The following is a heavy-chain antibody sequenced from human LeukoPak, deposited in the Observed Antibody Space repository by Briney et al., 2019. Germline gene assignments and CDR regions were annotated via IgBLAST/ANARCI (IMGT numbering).Heavy chain of an antibody. CDR2: IYYSGTT. CDR3: ARDFSSSSTVYYYYYMDV. V-gene: IGHV4-39*07. CDR1: GGSISSGTYY. J-gene: IGHJ6*03. Sequence: SETLSLTFTVSGGSISSGTYYWGWVRPPPGKGLEWIGTIYYSGTTYYNPSLKSRVTISIDTSKNHFSLKLSSVTAADTAIYYCARDFSSSSTVYYYYYMDVWGKGTTVTVSS. D-gene: IGHD6-6*01.